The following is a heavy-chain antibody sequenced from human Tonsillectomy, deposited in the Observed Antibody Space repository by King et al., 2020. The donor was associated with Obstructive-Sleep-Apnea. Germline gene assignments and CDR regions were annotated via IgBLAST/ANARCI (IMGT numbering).Heavy chain of an antibody. J-gene: IGHJ4*02. CDR2: FDPEDGET. V-gene: IGHV1-24*01. D-gene: IGHD3-22*01. CDR3: ATAAVVSDYFDY. CDR1: GYTLTELS. Sequence: QLEQSGAEVKKPGASVKVSCKVSGYTLTELSIHWVRQAPGKGLEWMGGFDPEDGETIYAQKFQGSVTMTEDTSTDTAYMELSSLRSEDTAVYYCATAAVVSDYFDYWGQGTLVTVSS.